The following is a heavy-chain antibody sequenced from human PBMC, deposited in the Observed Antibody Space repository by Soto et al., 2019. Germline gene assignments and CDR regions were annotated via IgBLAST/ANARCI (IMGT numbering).Heavy chain of an antibody. CDR3: ARHDGNYYDSSGYYYVTSTWFDP. J-gene: IGHJ5*02. CDR2: IYYSGST. Sequence: SETLSLTCTVSGGSISSSSYYWGWIRQPPGKGLEWIGSIYYSGSTYYNPSLKSRVTISVDTSKNQFSLKLSSVTAADTAVYYCARHDGNYYDSSGYYYVTSTWFDPWGQGTLVT. CDR1: GGSISSSSYY. V-gene: IGHV4-39*01. D-gene: IGHD3-22*01.